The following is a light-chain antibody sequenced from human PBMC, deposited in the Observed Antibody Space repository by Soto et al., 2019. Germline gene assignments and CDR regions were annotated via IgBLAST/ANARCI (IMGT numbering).Light chain of an antibody. V-gene: IGKV1-5*03. CDR3: QQYNSYSIT. CDR2: KAS. Sequence: IQLTQSPSSLSASVGNRVTITCRASQGISNFLAWYQQKPGKAPKLLIYKASSLESGVPSRFSGSGSGTEFTLTISSLQPDDFATYYCQQYNSYSITFGQGTRLEIK. CDR1: QGISNF. J-gene: IGKJ5*01.